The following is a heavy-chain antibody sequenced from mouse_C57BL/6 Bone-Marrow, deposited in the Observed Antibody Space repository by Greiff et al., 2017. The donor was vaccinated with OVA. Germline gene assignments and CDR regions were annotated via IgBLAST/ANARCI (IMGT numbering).Heavy chain of an antibody. CDR2: INPNNGGT. CDR1: GYTFTDYY. Sequence: VQLQQSGPELVKPGASVKISCKASGYTFTDYYMNWVKQSPGKSLEWIGDINPNNGGTSYNQKFKGKATLTADKSSSTAYMELRSLTSEDSAVYDCASYSNYVDAMDYWGQGTSVTVSS. D-gene: IGHD2-5*01. V-gene: IGHV1-26*01. J-gene: IGHJ4*01. CDR3: ASYSNYVDAMDY.